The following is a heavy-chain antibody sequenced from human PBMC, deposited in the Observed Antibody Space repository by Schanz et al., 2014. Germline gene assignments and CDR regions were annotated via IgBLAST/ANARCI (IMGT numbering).Heavy chain of an antibody. V-gene: IGHV1-18*01. CDR1: GYTFTSYG. CDR2: IRPDNGHT. CDR3: VRVPSRDVSFDL. D-gene: IGHD3-16*01. Sequence: QAQLVQSGAEVKKPGASVKVSCKASGYTFTSYGISWVRQAPGQGLEWLGWIRPDNGHTTYSQKVRDRVIFTTDTSANTAYMELRSLRSDDTAHYYCVRVPSRDVSFDLWGRGTLVTVSS. J-gene: IGHJ2*01.